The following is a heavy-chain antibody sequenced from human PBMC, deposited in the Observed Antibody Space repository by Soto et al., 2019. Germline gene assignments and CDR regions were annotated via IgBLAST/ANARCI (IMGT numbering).Heavy chain of an antibody. V-gene: IGHV4-31*03. Sequence: QVQLRESGPGLVKPSQTLSLTCTVSGGSISNDNYYWTWIRQHPGKGLEWIGYSYYSGSTYYNPSPKSRFSKSVDTAKNQFSLKLSSGTAAGTAVDFCVATTVTTLPLDFWGQGTLVTVSS. CDR1: GGSISNDNYY. D-gene: IGHD4-17*01. J-gene: IGHJ4*02. CDR3: VATTVTTLPLDF. CDR2: SYYSGST.